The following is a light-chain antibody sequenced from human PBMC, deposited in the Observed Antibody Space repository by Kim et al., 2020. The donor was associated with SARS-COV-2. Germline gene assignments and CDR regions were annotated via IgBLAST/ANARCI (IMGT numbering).Light chain of an antibody. Sequence: SYELTQPPSVSVAPGKTARITCGGNNIGSKSVHWYQQKPGQAPVLVIYYDSDRPSGIPERFSGSNSGNTATLTISRVEAGDEADYYCQVWDRSSDHPVFGAGTQLTVL. J-gene: IGLJ3*02. CDR3: QVWDRSSDHPV. V-gene: IGLV3-21*04. CDR1: NIGSKS. CDR2: YDS.